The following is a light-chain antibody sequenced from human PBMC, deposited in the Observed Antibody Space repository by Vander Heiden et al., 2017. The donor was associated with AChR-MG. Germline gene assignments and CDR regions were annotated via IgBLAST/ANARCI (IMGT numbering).Light chain of an antibody. CDR3: VLFMGSGISV. CDR1: SGSVSTSYY. CDR2: STK. J-gene: IGLJ1*01. V-gene: IGLV8-61*01. Sequence: QTVVTQEPSFSVSPGGTVTLTCGLSSGSVSTSYYTSWYQQTPGQAPRTLIYSTKIRSSGVPDRFSGSILGNKAALTITGAQSDDESDYYCVLFMGSGISVFGTGTKVTVL.